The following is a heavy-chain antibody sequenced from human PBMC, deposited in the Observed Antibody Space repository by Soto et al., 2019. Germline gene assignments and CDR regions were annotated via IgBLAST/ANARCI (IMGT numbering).Heavy chain of an antibody. CDR1: GGSISSGDYY. CDR2: IYYSGST. CDR3: ARVSDYGDSSDAFDI. J-gene: IGHJ3*02. Sequence: QVQLQESGPGLVKPSQTLSLTCTVSGGSISSGDYYWSWIRQPPGKGLEWIGYIYYSGSTYYNPSLKSRVTISVDTSKNQFCLKLGSVTAADTAVYYCARVSDYGDSSDAFDIWGQGTMVTVSS. D-gene: IGHD4-17*01. V-gene: IGHV4-30-4*01.